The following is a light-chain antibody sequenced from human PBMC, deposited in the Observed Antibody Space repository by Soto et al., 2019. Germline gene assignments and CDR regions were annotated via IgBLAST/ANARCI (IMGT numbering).Light chain of an antibody. CDR2: DAS. Sequence: EIRLTQSPSTLSLSPGERATLSCRASQSVNSYLALYPQKPGQEPRLLLDDASNRATGIPATFSGSGSGTDFTLTISSLEPEDFAVYYCHQRNNWPFTSGPETKVDI. J-gene: IGKJ3*01. CDR1: QSVNSY. CDR3: HQRNNWPFT. V-gene: IGKV3-11*01.